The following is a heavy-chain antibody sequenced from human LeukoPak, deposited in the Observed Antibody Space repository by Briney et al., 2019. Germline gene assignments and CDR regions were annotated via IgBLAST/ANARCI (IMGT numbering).Heavy chain of an antibody. CDR3: VRDLNYGSGSYNDY. CDR2: VKQDGSEK. V-gene: IGHV3-7*01. D-gene: IGHD3-10*01. CDR1: GFTFSSHW. J-gene: IGHJ4*02. Sequence: GGSLRLSCAASGFTFSSHWMSWVRQAPGKGLEWVANVKQDGSEKYYVDSVKGRFTISRDNAKNSLYLQMNSLRAEDTAVYYCVRDLNYGSGSYNDYWGQGALVTVSS.